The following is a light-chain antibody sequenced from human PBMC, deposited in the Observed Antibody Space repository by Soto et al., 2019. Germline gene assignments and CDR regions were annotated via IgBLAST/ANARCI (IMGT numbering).Light chain of an antibody. J-gene: IGLJ1*01. CDR2: EVT. CDR1: ISDVGTYNY. Sequence: SPLNLPASVSGSPGQSVRISCTGSISDVGTYNYVSWYQQYPGKAPKVMIYEVTYRPSGVSTRFSGSKYGNTASLTISGLQAEDEAEYYCSSYTGSSTLYVFGTGTKVTVL. CDR3: SSYTGSSTLYV. V-gene: IGLV2-14*01.